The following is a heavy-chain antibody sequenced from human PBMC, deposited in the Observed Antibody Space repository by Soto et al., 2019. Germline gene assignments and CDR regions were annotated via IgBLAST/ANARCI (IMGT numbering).Heavy chain of an antibody. J-gene: IGHJ4*02. CDR1: GGSISSYY. D-gene: IGHD1-26*01. CDR3: ARVVGANPTKYYFDY. V-gene: IGHV4-59*01. Sequence: SETLSLTWTVSGGSISSYYWSLLRQPPGKGLEWIGYIYYSGSTNYNPSLKNRVTISVDTSKNQFSLKLSSVTAADTAVYYCARVVGANPTKYYFDYWGQGTLVTVSS. CDR2: IYYSGST.